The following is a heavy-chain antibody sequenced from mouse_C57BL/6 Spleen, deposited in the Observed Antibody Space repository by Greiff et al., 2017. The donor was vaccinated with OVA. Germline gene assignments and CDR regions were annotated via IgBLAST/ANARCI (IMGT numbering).Heavy chain of an antibody. Sequence: VQLQQSGPELVKPGASVKISCKASGYSFTGYYMNWVKQSPEKSLEWIGEINPSTGGTTYNQKFKAKATLTVDKSSSTACMQLKSLTSEDSAVYYCARGGNLYDGYYWYFDVWGTGTTVTVSS. CDR1: GYSFTGYY. J-gene: IGHJ1*03. D-gene: IGHD2-3*01. CDR3: ARGGNLYDGYYWYFDV. CDR2: INPSTGGT. V-gene: IGHV1-42*01.